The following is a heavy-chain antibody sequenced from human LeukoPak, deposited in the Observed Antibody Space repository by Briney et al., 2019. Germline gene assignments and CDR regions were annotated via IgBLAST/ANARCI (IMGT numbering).Heavy chain of an antibody. CDR1: GFTFDDYA. D-gene: IGHD2-2*01. V-gene: IGHV3-9*01. CDR2: ISWNSGST. CDR3: ARAPITSPFYFDY. Sequence: GRSLRLSWAASGFTFDDYAMHWVRQAPGKGLEWVSGISWNSGSTGYADPLRGRFTISRDNAKNSLYLQMDSLRAEDTALYYCARAPITSPFYFDYWGQGTLVTVSS. J-gene: IGHJ4*02.